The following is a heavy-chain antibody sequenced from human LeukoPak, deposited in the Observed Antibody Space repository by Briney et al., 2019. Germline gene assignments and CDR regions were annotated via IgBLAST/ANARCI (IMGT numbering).Heavy chain of an antibody. Sequence: SETLSLTCAVSGYSISSGYYWGWIRQPPGKGLEWIGSIYHSGSTYYNPSLKSRVTISVDTSKNQFSLKLSSVTAADTAVYYCVRESGSSGLDYWGQGTLCTVSS. J-gene: IGHJ4*02. CDR2: IYHSGST. D-gene: IGHD6-19*01. CDR3: VRESGSSGLDY. CDR1: GYSISSGYY. V-gene: IGHV4-38-2*02.